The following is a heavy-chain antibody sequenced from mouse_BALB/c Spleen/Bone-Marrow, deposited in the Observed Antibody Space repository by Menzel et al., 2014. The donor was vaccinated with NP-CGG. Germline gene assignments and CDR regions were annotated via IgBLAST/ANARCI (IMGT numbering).Heavy chain of an antibody. J-gene: IGHJ4*01. D-gene: IGHD2-4*01. CDR2: ISSGSSTI. CDR3: ARSTMITTGYYYAMDY. V-gene: IGHV5-17*02. CDR1: GFTFSNFG. Sequence: EVHLVESGGGLVQPGGSRKVSCAASGFTFSNFGMHWVRQAPEKGLEWVAYISSGSSTIYYADTVKGRFTISRDNPKNTLFLQMTSLRSEDTAMYYCARSTMITTGYYYAMDYWGQGTSVTVSS.